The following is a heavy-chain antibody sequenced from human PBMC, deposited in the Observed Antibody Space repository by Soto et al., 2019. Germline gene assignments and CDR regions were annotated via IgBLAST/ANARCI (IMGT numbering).Heavy chain of an antibody. D-gene: IGHD3-22*01. J-gene: IGHJ4*02. V-gene: IGHV1-18*01. CDR2: ISAYNGNT. Sequence: ASVKVSCKASGYTFTSYGISWVRQAPGQGLEWMGWISAYNGNTNYAQKLQGRVTMTTDTSTRTAYMELRSLRSDDTAVYYCASLDYYDSTSGEDYWGQGTLVTVSS. CDR3: ASLDYYDSTSGEDY. CDR1: GYTFTSYG.